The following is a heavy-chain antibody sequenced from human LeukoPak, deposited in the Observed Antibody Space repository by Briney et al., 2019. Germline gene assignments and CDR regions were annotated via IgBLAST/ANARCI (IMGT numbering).Heavy chain of an antibody. J-gene: IGHJ4*02. V-gene: IGHV3-23*01. CDR1: GFAFSSQA. Sequence: GGSLRLSCAASGFAFSSQAMGWVRQAPGKGLEWVSVISDSGDSTYYADSVKGRFTISRDNSKNTLYLQMNSLRAEDTAVYHCAREALGGGGYWGQGTLVTVSS. D-gene: IGHD3-10*01. CDR3: AREALGGGGY. CDR2: ISDSGDST.